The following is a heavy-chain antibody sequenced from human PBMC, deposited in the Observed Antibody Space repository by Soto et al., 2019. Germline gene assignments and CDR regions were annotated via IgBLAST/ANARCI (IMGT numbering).Heavy chain of an antibody. CDR1: GGTFSSYA. D-gene: IGHD3-3*01. CDR3: AGAYYDFWSGYSQNYFDY. Sequence: RASVKVSCKASGGTFSSYAITWVRQAPGQGLEWMGGIIPIFGTANYAQKFQGRVTITADESTSTAYMELSSLRSEDTAVYYCAGAYYDFWSGYSQNYFDYWGQGTLVTVSS. V-gene: IGHV1-69*13. CDR2: IIPIFGTA. J-gene: IGHJ4*02.